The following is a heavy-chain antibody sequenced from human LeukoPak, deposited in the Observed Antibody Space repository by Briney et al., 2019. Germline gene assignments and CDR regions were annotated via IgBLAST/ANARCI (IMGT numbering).Heavy chain of an antibody. CDR1: GFTVSSNY. D-gene: IGHD6-19*01. J-gene: IGHJ4*02. V-gene: IGHV3-53*01. Sequence: GGSLRLSCAASGFTVSSNYMSWVRQAPGKGLEWVSVIYSGGSTCYADSVKGRFTISRDNSKNTLYLQMNSLRAEDTAVYYCARERTGYSSGWYTFDYWGQGTLVTVSS. CDR3: ARERTGYSSGWYTFDY. CDR2: IYSGGST.